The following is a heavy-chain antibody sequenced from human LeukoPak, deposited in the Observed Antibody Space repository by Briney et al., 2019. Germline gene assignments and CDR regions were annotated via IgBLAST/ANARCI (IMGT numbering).Heavy chain of an antibody. CDR1: GGSISSGGYY. V-gene: IGHV4-31*03. J-gene: IGHJ4*02. Sequence: PSETLSLTFTVSGGSISSGGYYWSWIRQHPGKGLEWIGYIYYSGSTYYNPSLKSRVTISVDTSKNQFSLKLSSVTAADTAVYYCARAVGATAANYFDYWGQGTLVTVSS. CDR3: ARAVGATAANYFDY. CDR2: IYYSGST. D-gene: IGHD5-12*01.